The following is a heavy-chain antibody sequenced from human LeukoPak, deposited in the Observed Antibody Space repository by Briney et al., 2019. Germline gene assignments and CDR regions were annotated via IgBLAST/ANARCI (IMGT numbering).Heavy chain of an antibody. CDR1: GFTFSSYG. V-gene: IGHV3-30*02. Sequence: PGGSLRLSCAASGFTFSSYGMHWVRQAPGKGLEWVAFIRYDGSNKYYADSVKGRFTISRDNSKNTLYLQMNSLRAEDTAVYYCAKPSLPYYDSTRQAFDIWGQGTMVTVSS. CDR2: IRYDGSNK. D-gene: IGHD3-22*01. CDR3: AKPSLPYYDSTRQAFDI. J-gene: IGHJ3*02.